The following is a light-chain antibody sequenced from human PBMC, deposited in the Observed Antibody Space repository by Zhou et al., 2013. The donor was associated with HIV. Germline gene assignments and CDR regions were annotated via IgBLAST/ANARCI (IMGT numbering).Light chain of an antibody. CDR3: QQHYSTPRGT. CDR2: KAS. V-gene: IGKV1-5*03. Sequence: DIQMTQSPSTLSASVGDRVTITCRASQSINSWLAWYQQKPGKAPKLLIYKASSLESGVPSRFSGSGSGTEFTLTISSLQSDDFATYYCQQHYSTPRGTFGQGTKVEIK. CDR1: QSINSW. J-gene: IGKJ1*01.